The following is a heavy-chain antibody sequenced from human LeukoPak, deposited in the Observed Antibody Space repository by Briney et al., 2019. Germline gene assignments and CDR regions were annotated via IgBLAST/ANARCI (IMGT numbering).Heavy chain of an antibody. CDR2: ISYDGSNK. D-gene: IGHD3-10*01. V-gene: IGHV3-30-3*01. CDR1: GFTVSSNY. CDR3: GRGSVGFGELNY. Sequence: GGSLRLSCAASGFTVSSNYMNWVRQAPGKGLEWVAVISYDGSNKFYADSVKGRFTLSRDNSKNTLYLQMNSLRIEDTAVYYCGRGSVGFGELNYWGQGTLVTVSS. J-gene: IGHJ4*02.